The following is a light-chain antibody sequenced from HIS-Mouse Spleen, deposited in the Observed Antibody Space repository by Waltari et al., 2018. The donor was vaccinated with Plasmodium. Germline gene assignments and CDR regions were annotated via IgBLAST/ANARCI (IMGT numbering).Light chain of an antibody. Sequence: QSVLTQPPSASGTPGQRVTISCSGSSSNIGSNYVYWYQQLPGTAPKLLIYRNNRRPSGVPYRSSCSKSGRSASPATSGLRSEDEADYYCAAWEDSLSGRVFGGGTKLTVL. J-gene: IGLJ3*02. V-gene: IGLV1-47*01. CDR1: SSNIGSNY. CDR2: RNN. CDR3: AAWEDSLSGRV.